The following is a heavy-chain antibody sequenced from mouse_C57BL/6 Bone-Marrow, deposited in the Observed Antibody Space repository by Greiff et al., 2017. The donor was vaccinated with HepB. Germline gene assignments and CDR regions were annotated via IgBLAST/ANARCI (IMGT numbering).Heavy chain of an antibody. CDR2: IYPRSGNT. J-gene: IGHJ3*01. D-gene: IGHD2-5*01. Sequence: QVQLQQSGAELARPGASVKLSCKASGYTFTSYGISWVKQRTGQGLEWIGEIYPRSGNTYYNEKFKGKATLTADKSSSTAYMELRSLTSEDSAVYFCARAHYSNSWGFAYWGQGTLVTVSA. V-gene: IGHV1-81*01. CDR3: ARAHYSNSWGFAY. CDR1: GYTFTSYG.